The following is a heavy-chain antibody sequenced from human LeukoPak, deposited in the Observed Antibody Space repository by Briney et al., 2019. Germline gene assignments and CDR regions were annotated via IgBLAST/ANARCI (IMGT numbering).Heavy chain of an antibody. CDR3: ARWELPGGGYFDY. CDR1: GYTFTSYY. V-gene: IGHV1-46*01. J-gene: IGHJ4*02. D-gene: IGHD1-26*01. CDR2: INPSGGST. Sequence: ASVKVSCKASGYTFTSYYMHWVRQAPGQGLEWMGIINPSGGSTSYAQKFQGRVTMTRDTSTSTAYMELRSLRSDDTAVYYCARWELPGGGYFDYWGQGTLVTVSS.